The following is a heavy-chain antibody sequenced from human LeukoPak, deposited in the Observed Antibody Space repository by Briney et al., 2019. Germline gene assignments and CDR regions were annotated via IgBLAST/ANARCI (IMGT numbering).Heavy chain of an antibody. J-gene: IGHJ4*02. CDR1: GYTFTSYG. Sequence: ASVKVSCKASGYTFTSYGISWVRQAPGQGLEWMGWISAYNGNTNYAQKLQGRVTMTTDTSTSTAYMELRSLRSDDTAVYYCAREYYTDYYDSSEDPYYFDYWGQGTLVTVSS. D-gene: IGHD3-22*01. CDR3: AREYYTDYYDSSEDPYYFDY. V-gene: IGHV1-18*01. CDR2: ISAYNGNT.